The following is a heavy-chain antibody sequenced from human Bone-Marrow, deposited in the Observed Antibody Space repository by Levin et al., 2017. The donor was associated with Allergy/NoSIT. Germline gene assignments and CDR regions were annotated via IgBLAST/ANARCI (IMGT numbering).Heavy chain of an antibody. CDR1: GISISSVY. Sequence: SQTLSLTCSVSGISISSVYWTWIRQTPGKNLEWIGSIFHRANRGSTDYNPSLKSRVTMSVDTSKNQFSLRLTSVTAADTAVYYCAADRHGLRFFDDWGPGTLVTVSS. V-gene: IGHV4-59*01. D-gene: IGHD3-3*01. CDR2: IFHRANRGST. J-gene: IGHJ4*02. CDR3: AADRHGLRFFDD.